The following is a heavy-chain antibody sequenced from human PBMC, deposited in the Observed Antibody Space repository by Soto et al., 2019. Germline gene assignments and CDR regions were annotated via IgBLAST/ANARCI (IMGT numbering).Heavy chain of an antibody. Sequence: EVQLVQSGGGLVEPGGSLRLSCAASGFSFSNVWMNWVRQAPGKGLEWVGRIKSKTDGGTTEFTAPVKGRFTISRDDSKNTLYVEMNSLKTEDTAVYYGAKHPRGNWFDAWGQGALVTVSS. J-gene: IGHJ5*02. V-gene: IGHV3-15*07. CDR1: GFSFSNVW. CDR3: AKHPRGNWFDA. CDR2: IKSKTDGGTT.